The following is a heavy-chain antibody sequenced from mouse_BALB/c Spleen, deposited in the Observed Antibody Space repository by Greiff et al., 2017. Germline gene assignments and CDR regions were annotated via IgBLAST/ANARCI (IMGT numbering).Heavy chain of an antibody. J-gene: IGHJ2*01. CDR3: ARSGIYYYGSSYIDY. D-gene: IGHD1-1*01. CDR2: INPSTGYT. Sequence: VQLQQSGAELAKPGASVKMSCKASGYTFTSYWMHWVKQRPGQGLEWIGYINPSTGYTEYNQKFKDKATLTADKSSSTAYMQLSSLTSEDSAVYYCARSGIYYYGSSYIDYWGQGTTLTVSS. V-gene: IGHV1-7*01. CDR1: GYTFTSYW.